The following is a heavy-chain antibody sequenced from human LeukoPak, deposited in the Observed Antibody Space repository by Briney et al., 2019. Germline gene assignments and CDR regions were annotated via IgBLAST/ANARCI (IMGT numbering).Heavy chain of an antibody. CDR1: GGSFSGYY. V-gene: IGHV4-34*01. D-gene: IGHD3-9*01. CDR3: ARGVGNILTGYSLDY. J-gene: IGHJ4*02. Sequence: SETLSLTCAVYGGSFSGYYWSWIRQPPAKGLEWIGEINHSGSTNYNPSLKSRVTISVDTSKNQFSLKLSSVTAADTAVYYCARGVGNILTGYSLDYWGQGTLVTVSS. CDR2: INHSGST.